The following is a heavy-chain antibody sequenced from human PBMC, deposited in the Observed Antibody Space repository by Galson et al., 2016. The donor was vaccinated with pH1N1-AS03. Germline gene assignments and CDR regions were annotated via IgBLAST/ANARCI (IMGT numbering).Heavy chain of an antibody. D-gene: IGHD4-17*01. CDR3: AQADYGDYVDYFDY. Sequence: PALVKPTQTLTLTCTFSGFSLSTSGVGVGWIRQPPGKALEWLALIYWDDDKRYSPSLKSRLTITKDTSKNQVVLTMTNMDPVDTATYYCAQADYGDYVDYFDYWGQGTRVTVAS. CDR2: IYWDDDK. V-gene: IGHV2-5*02. CDR1: GFSLSTSGVG. J-gene: IGHJ4*02.